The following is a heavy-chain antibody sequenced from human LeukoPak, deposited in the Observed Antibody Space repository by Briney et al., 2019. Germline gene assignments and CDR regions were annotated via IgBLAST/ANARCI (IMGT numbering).Heavy chain of an antibody. V-gene: IGHV3-20*04. CDR1: GFTFDDYG. Sequence: SGGSLRLSCAASGFTFDDYGMSWVRQAPGKGLEWVSGINWNGGSTGYADSVKGRFTISRDNAKNSLYLQMNSLRAEDTALYYCARGYCSGGSCHDYFDYWGQGTLVTVSS. D-gene: IGHD2-15*01. J-gene: IGHJ4*02. CDR3: ARGYCSGGSCHDYFDY. CDR2: INWNGGST.